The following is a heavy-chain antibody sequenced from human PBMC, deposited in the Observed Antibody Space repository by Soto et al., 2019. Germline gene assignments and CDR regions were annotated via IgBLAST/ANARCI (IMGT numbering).Heavy chain of an antibody. Sequence: GSLRISCATSAFTLSDYFMDWFRQAKEKGLEWVGRVRRRVNNFSTEYAASVKGRFTISRDDSENSLFLQMNSLRTEDTAVYYCSRYILTTLVRYSDSCGQGTLVTVSS. J-gene: IGHJ4*02. CDR3: SRYILTTLVRYSDS. V-gene: IGHV3-72*01. CDR2: VRRRVNNFST. CDR1: AFTLSDYF. D-gene: IGHD4-17*01.